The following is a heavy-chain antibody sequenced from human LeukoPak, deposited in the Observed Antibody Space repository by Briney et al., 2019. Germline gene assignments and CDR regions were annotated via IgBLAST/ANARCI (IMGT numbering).Heavy chain of an antibody. J-gene: IGHJ5*02. CDR3: ARAVLILGIDP. V-gene: IGHV4-34*01. D-gene: IGHD2-8*01. Sequence: SETLSLTCAVYGGSFSGYYWSWIRQPPGKGLEWIGEINHSGSTNYNPSLKSRVTISVDTSKNQFSLKLCSVTAADTAVYYCARAVLILGIDPWGQGTLVTVSS. CDR2: INHSGST. CDR1: GGSFSGYY.